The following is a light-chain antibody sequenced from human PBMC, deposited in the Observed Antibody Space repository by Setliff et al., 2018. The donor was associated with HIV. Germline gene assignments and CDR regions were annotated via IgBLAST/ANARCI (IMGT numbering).Light chain of an antibody. V-gene: IGLV2-14*03. CDR2: DVS. J-gene: IGLJ1*01. CDR3: KSYAANSTPYL. CDR1: SSDVGGYNY. Sequence: QSALTQPASVSGSPRQSITISCTGTSSDVGGYNYVSWYQQHPGKAPKLIIYDVSDRPSGVSRRFSGSKSGNTASLTISGLQAEDEADYYCKSYAANSTPYLFGTGTKVTVL.